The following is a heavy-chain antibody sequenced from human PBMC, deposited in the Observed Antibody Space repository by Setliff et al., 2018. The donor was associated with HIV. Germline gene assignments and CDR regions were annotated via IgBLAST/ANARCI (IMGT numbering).Heavy chain of an antibody. CDR1: GYSFTSYW. CDR2: IYPGDSDT. CDR3: ARLASSGWTNYYYYGMDV. V-gene: IGHV5-51*01. Sequence: PGESLKISCKGSGYSFTSYWIGWVRQMPGKGLEWVGIIYPGDSDTRYSPSFQGQVTISADKSISTAYLQWSSLKASDTAMYYCARLASSGWTNYYYYGMDVWGQGTTVTVSS. J-gene: IGHJ6*02. D-gene: IGHD6-19*01.